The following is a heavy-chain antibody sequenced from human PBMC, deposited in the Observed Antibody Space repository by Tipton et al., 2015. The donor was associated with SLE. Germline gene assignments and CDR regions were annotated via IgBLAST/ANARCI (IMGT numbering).Heavy chain of an antibody. CDR3: ARDGRGYSGYDGL. Sequence: TLSLTCAVYGGSFSGYYWSWIRQPPGKGLEWIGEIYYSGSTNYNPSLKSRVTISVDTSKNQFSLKLSSVTAADTAVYYCARDGRGYSGYDGLWGRGTLVTVSS. CDR2: IYYSGST. D-gene: IGHD5-12*01. V-gene: IGHV4-34*01. J-gene: IGHJ2*01. CDR1: GGSFSGYY.